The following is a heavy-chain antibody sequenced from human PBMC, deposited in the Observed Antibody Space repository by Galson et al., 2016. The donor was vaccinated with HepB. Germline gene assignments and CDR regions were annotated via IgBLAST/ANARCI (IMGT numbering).Heavy chain of an antibody. CDR3: ARHWGRNSRIDY. V-gene: IGHV4-59*08. CDR2: IYHSGTT. Sequence: SETLSLTCSVSGGAMTTFYWSWIRQSPGKGLEWIGYIYHSGTTYYNPSLKSRVTISIDTWNNKFSLKMTDMTASGTAVYYCARHWGRNSRIDYWGQGTLVTGSS. D-gene: IGHD3-16*01. J-gene: IGHJ4*02. CDR1: GGAMTTFY.